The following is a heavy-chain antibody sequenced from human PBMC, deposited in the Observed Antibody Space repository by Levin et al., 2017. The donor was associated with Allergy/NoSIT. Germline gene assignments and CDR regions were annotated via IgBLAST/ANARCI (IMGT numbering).Heavy chain of an antibody. J-gene: IGHJ4*02. Sequence: GGSLRLSCAASGFTFSSYAMSWVRQAPGKGLEWVSTISNSGVSTYYADSVKGRFTISRVNSKNTLDLQMNSLRAEDTAVYYCARLPSYGDVDYWGQGTLVTVSS. D-gene: IGHD4-17*01. CDR3: ARLPSYGDVDY. CDR2: ISNSGVST. CDR1: GFTFSSYA. V-gene: IGHV3-23*01.